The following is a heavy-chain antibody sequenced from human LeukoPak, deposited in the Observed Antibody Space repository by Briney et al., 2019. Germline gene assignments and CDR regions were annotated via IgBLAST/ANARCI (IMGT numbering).Heavy chain of an antibody. CDR1: GFTFSSYE. CDR3: ASLGVVVVPAADTQNWSDP. J-gene: IGHJ5*02. Sequence: GGSLRLSCAASGFTFSSYEMNWVRQAPGKGLEWVSYISSSGSTIYYADSVKGRFTIPRDNAKNSLYLQMNSLRAEDTAVYYCASLGVVVVPAADTQNWSDPWGQGTLVTVSS. V-gene: IGHV3-48*03. CDR2: ISSSGSTI. D-gene: IGHD2-2*01.